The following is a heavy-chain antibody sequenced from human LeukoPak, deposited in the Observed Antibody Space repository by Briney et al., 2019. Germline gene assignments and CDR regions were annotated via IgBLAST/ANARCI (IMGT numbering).Heavy chain of an antibody. CDR1: GGSISSYY. CDR3: ASSVHYDFWSGMEGGYYYYYMDV. D-gene: IGHD3-3*01. Sequence: PWETLSLSCTVAGGSISSYYWSWIRKPPGKGLEWIGYFYYSGSTNYNPSLKSRVTISVDTSKNQFSLKLSSVTAADTAVYYCASSVHYDFWSGMEGGYYYYYMDVWGKGTTVTVSS. J-gene: IGHJ6*03. CDR2: FYYSGST. V-gene: IGHV4-59*01.